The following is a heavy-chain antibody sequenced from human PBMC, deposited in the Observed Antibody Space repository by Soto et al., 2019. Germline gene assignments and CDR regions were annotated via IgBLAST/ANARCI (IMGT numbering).Heavy chain of an antibody. D-gene: IGHD6-6*01. CDR3: ARAAEYSSSSGALYFDY. Sequence: QVQLQESGPGLVKPSGSLSLTCAVSGGSISSSNWWSWVRQPPGKGLEWIGEIYHSGSTNYNPSLKSRVTISVDKSKNQFSLKLSSVTAADTAVYYCARAAEYSSSSGALYFDYWGQGTLVTVSS. CDR1: GGSISSSNW. V-gene: IGHV4-4*02. CDR2: IYHSGST. J-gene: IGHJ4*02.